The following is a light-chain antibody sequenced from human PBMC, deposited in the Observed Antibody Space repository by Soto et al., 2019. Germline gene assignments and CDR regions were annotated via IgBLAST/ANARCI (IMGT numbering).Light chain of an antibody. Sequence: QPVLTQPASVSGSPGQSITISCTGTSSDVGGYKYVSWYQQHPGKAPKLMIYEVNNRPSGVPNRFSGSKSGNTASLTISGLQAEDEADYYCSSYAASGNLWVFGGGTKVTVL. CDR1: SSDVGGYKY. CDR2: EVN. CDR3: SSYAASGNLWV. V-gene: IGLV2-14*01. J-gene: IGLJ3*02.